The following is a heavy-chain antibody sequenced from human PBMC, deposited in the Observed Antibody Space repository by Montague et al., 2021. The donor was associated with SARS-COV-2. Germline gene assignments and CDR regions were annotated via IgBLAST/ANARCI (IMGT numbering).Heavy chain of an antibody. CDR2: IYSSGST. V-gene: IGHV4-4*02. CDR3: ARTGYAYTRYYFDY. Sequence: TLSLTCSVSGHSIWSSDWWTWVRQPPGKGLEWIGYIYSSGSTSYNPSLKSRVTISIDTSKNQFSLRLSSVTAADTAVYYCARTGYAYTRYYFDYWGQGTLVTVSS. J-gene: IGHJ4*02. D-gene: IGHD2-2*03. CDR1: GHSIWSSDW.